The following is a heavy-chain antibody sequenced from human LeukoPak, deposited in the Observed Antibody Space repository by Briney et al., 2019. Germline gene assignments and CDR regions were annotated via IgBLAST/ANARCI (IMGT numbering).Heavy chain of an antibody. CDR3: ARNIPSSWSWGWFDP. CDR2: ISSSSSTI. J-gene: IGHJ5*02. Sequence: KPGGSLRLSCAASGFTFSDYYMSWIRQAPGKGLEWVSYISSSSSTIYYADSVKGRFTISRDNAKNSLYLQMNSLRAEDTAVYYCARNIPSSWSWGWFDPWGQGTLVTVSS. CDR1: GFTFSDYY. V-gene: IGHV3-11*01. D-gene: IGHD6-13*01.